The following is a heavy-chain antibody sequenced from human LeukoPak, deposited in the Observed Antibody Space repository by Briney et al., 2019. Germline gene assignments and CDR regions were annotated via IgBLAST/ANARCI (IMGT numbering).Heavy chain of an antibody. Sequence: GGSLRLSCAASGFTFSSYAMSWVRQAPGKGLEWVGRIKRKTDDGPTDYAAPVKGRFTVSRDDSKNTLYLQMNSLKTEDTAVYYCAAGTGTSDFDYWGQGTLVTVSS. D-gene: IGHD1-7*01. V-gene: IGHV3-15*01. CDR3: AAGTGTSDFDY. J-gene: IGHJ4*02. CDR2: IKRKTDDGPT. CDR1: GFTFSSYA.